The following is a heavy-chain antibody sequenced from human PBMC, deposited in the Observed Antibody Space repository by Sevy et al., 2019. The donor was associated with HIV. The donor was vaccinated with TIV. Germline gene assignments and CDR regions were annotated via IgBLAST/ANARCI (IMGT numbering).Heavy chain of an antibody. Sequence: GGSLRLSCAASGFTFSNYWMHWVRQAPGKGLVWVSRINGDGRTITYADSVKGRFTISRDNAQDTLYLQMNSLRPEDTAVYYCARDDDAGGSPGDDFDYWGQGNLVTVSS. V-gene: IGHV3-74*01. CDR1: GFTFSNYW. CDR2: INGDGRTI. D-gene: IGHD1-26*01. J-gene: IGHJ4*02. CDR3: ARDDDAGGSPGDDFDY.